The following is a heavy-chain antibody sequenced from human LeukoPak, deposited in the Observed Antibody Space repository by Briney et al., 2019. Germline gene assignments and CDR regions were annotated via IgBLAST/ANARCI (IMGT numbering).Heavy chain of an antibody. CDR2: IIPIFGTA. CDR3: ARNGYYESSGYYYPFDY. V-gene: IGHV1-69*05. CDR1: GGTFSSYA. J-gene: IGHJ4*02. Sequence: GSSVKVSCKASGGTFSSYAISWVRQAPGQGLEWLGGIIPIFGTANYAQKFQGRVTITTDESTSTAYMELSSLRSEDTAVYYCARNGYYESSGYYYPFDYWGQGTLVTVSS. D-gene: IGHD3-22*01.